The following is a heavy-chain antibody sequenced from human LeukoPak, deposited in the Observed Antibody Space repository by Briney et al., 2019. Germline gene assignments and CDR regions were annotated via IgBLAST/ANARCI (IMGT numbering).Heavy chain of an antibody. CDR1: GIINTSYW. Sequence: PGGSLRLSCAASGIINTSYWMSWVRQTPGKGLEWVANIKQDGSEKNYVDSVKGRFTIFRDNARNSLYLQMNSLRAEDTAVYYCASHSYGYNHWGQGTLVIVSS. CDR2: IKQDGSEK. CDR3: ASHSYGYNH. V-gene: IGHV3-7*01. J-gene: IGHJ5*02. D-gene: IGHD3-16*01.